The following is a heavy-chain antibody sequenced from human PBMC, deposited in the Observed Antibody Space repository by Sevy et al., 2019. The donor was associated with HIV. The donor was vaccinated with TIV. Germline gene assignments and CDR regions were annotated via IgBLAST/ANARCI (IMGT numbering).Heavy chain of an antibody. V-gene: IGHV3-21*01. D-gene: IGHD1-26*01. Sequence: GGCLRLSCAASRFTFSTYGMTWVRQAPGKGLEWVSSISSSSINTYYADSVRGRFTLSRDNAKNSLYLQMNSLRADDTAVYYCARIRRPTSAEFDLWGQGTLVTVSS. J-gene: IGHJ5*02. CDR2: ISSSSINT. CDR3: ARIRRPTSAEFDL. CDR1: RFTFSTYG.